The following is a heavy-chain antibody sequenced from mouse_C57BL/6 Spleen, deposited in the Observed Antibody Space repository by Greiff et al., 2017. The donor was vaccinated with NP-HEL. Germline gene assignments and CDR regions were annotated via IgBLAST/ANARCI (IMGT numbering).Heavy chain of an antibody. D-gene: IGHD1-1*01. V-gene: IGHV1-15*01. Sequence: VQLQQSGAELVRPGASVTLSCKASGYTFTDYEMHWVKQTPVHGLEWIGAIDPETGGTAYNQKFKGKAILTADKSSSTAYMELRSLTSEDSAVYYCTRFLNYYGSSPPWFAYWGQGTLVTVSA. CDR2: IDPETGGT. CDR3: TRFLNYYGSSPPWFAY. CDR1: GYTFTDYE. J-gene: IGHJ3*01.